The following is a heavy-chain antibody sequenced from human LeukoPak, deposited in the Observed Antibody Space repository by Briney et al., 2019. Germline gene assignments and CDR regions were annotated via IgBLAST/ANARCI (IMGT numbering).Heavy chain of an antibody. V-gene: IGHV1-2*06. J-gene: IGHJ4*02. CDR3: ARDEGSSGCDY. D-gene: IGHD6-19*01. CDR2: INPNSGDT. Sequence: ASVKVSCKASGYTFTDYYMHWVRQAPGQGLEWMGRINPNSGDTIYAQKFQGRVTITRDTSIITAYMELSRLRSDDTAVYYCARDEGSSGCDYWGQGTLVTVSS. CDR1: GYTFTDYY.